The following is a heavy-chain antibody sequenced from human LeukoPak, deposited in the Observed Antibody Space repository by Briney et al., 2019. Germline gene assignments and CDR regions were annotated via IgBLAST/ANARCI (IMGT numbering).Heavy chain of an antibody. CDR1: DASITSSYW. Sequence: PSETLSLTCAVSDASITSSYWWSWVRQPPGKGLEWIGEVSHSGSTNYNPSLKSRVTISVDKSKNQFSLKLSSVTAADTAVYYCARGAGGYRFDPWGQGTLVTVSS. V-gene: IGHV4-4*02. CDR3: ARGAGGYRFDP. D-gene: IGHD1-1*01. CDR2: VSHSGST. J-gene: IGHJ5*02.